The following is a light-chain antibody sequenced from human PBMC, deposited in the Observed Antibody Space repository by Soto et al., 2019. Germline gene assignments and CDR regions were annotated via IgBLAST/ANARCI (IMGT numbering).Light chain of an antibody. CDR3: QQYNNWPQT. V-gene: IGKV1-5*01. Sequence: DIQMTQSPSTLSACSGDRVTIXCRASQSIRSYLAWYQQKPGKAPNLLIYGASSLERGVPSRFSGSGSGTEFTLTISSLQSEDFAVYYCQQYNNWPQTFGQGTKVDIK. CDR2: GAS. J-gene: IGKJ1*01. CDR1: QSIRSY.